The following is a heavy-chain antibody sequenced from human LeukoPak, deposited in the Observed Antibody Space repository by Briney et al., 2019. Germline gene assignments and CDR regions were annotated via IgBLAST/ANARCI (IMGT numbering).Heavy chain of an antibody. Sequence: GGSLRLSCAASGFTFSSYEMNWVRQAPGKGLEWASYISSSGSTIYYADSVKGRFTISRDNAKNSLYLQMNSLRAEDTAVYYCATCGYTYCLYFDYWGQGTLVSVSS. CDR2: ISSSGSTI. CDR3: ATCGYTYCLYFDY. V-gene: IGHV3-48*03. CDR1: GFTFSSYE. J-gene: IGHJ4*02. D-gene: IGHD5-18*01.